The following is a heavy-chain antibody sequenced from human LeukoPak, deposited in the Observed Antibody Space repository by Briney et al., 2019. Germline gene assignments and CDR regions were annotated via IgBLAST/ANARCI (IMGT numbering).Heavy chain of an antibody. CDR2: IYSGGST. Sequence: PGGSLRLSCAASGFTVSSNYMSWVRQAPGKGLEWVPVIYSGGSTYYADSVKGRFTISRHNSKNTLYLQMNSLRAEDTAVYYCAKAPRRNLAYYYDSSGYQSDWGQETLVTVSS. CDR1: GFTVSSNY. D-gene: IGHD3-22*01. CDR3: AKAPRRNLAYYYDSSGYQSD. V-gene: IGHV3-53*01. J-gene: IGHJ4*02.